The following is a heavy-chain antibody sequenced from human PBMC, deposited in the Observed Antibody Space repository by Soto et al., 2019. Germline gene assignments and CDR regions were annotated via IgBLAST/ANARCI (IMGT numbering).Heavy chain of an antibody. J-gene: IGHJ4*02. V-gene: IGHV1-69*13. CDR1: GGTFSSYA. D-gene: IGHD3-22*01. Sequence: SVKVSCKASGGTFSSYAISWVRQAPGQGLEWMGGIIPIFGTANYAQRFQGRVTITADESTSTAYMELSSLRSEDPAVYYCARDKDSSGYYFDYWGQGTLVTVSS. CDR3: ARDKDSSGYYFDY. CDR2: IIPIFGTA.